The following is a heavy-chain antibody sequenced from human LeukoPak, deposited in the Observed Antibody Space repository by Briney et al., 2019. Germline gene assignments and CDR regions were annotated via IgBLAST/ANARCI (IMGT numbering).Heavy chain of an antibody. CDR3: SRDPSTWLEVGGFDI. CDR2: IIPILGIA. V-gene: IGHV1-69*04. D-gene: IGHD4-23*01. J-gene: IGHJ3*02. CDR1: GGTFSSYA. Sequence: SVKVSCKASGGTFSSYAISWGRQAPGQGLEWMGRIIPILGIANYAQKFQGRVTITADKSTSTAYMELSSLKSGDTAVYYCSRDPSTWLEVGGFDIWSQGTMVTVSS.